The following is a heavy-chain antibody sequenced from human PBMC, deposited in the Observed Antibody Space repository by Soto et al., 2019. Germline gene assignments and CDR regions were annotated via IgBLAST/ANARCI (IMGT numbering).Heavy chain of an antibody. D-gene: IGHD5-18*01. Sequence: QVQLQESGPGLVKPSETLSLTYTVSGGSVSSGSYYWSWIRQPPGKGLEWIGYIYYSGSTNYNPPLKSRVTISVDTTKNQFSLKLSSVTAADTAVYYCARVLEVDTAMAPFIDYWGQGTLVTVSS. CDR2: IYYSGST. CDR1: GGSVSSGSYY. CDR3: ARVLEVDTAMAPFIDY. J-gene: IGHJ4*02. V-gene: IGHV4-61*01.